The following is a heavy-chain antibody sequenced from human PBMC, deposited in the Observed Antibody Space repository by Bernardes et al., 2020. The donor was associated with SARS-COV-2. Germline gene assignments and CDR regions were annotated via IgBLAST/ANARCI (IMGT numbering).Heavy chain of an antibody. CDR3: AKGRGECTTSSCRRDGMDV. V-gene: IGHV3-23*01. CDR2: IGGSGVST. J-gene: IGHJ6*02. Sequence: GGSLRLSCAASGFTFSTYAMNWVRQAPGKGLEWVSEIGGSGVSTFYAESVKGRFTISRDNSKNTVSLLLNSLRADDTGVYFCAKGRGECTTSSCRRDGMDVWGQGTTVSVSS. CDR1: GFTFSTYA. D-gene: IGHD2-2*01.